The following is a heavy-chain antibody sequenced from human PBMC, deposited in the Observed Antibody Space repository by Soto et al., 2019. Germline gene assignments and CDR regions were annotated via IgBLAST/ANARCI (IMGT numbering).Heavy chain of an antibody. CDR3: ARARVEMATIRPRPYFDY. CDR2: IYHSGST. CDR1: GGSISSGGYS. D-gene: IGHD5-12*01. Sequence: PSETLSLTCAVSGGSISSGGYSWSWIRQPPGKGLEWIGYIYHSGSTYYNPSLKSRVTISVDTSKNQFSLKLSSVTAADMAVYYCARARVEMATIRPRPYFDYWGQGTLVTVSS. V-gene: IGHV4-30-2*01. J-gene: IGHJ4*02.